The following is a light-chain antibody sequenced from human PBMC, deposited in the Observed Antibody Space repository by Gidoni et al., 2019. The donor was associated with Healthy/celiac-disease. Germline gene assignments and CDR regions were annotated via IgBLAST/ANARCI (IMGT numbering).Light chain of an antibody. J-gene: IGKJ1*01. CDR3: HNYNSLWT. CDR2: KSS. V-gene: IGKV1-5*03. Sequence: DIQMTKSPSTLSAPVGDRVTITCRASQSIGSWLAWYKQKPGKAPNLQVDKSSNLEDGVPSRCSGSGTETKFTLSISNLQPDEFATYQCHNYNSLWTFGQGTKVEI. CDR1: QSIGSW.